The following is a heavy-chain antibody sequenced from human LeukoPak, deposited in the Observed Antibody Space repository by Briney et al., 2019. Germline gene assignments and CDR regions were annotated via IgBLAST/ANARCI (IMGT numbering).Heavy chain of an antibody. J-gene: IGHJ4*02. CDR2: IYSGGGT. CDR1: GFTFNNAW. Sequence: PGGSLRLSCAVSGFTFNNAWMSWVRQAPGKGLEWVSVIYSGGGTYYADSVKGRFTISRDNSKNTLYLQMDSLRAEDTAVYYCARDQDSPFGYWGQGTLVTVSS. CDR3: ARDQDSPFGY. D-gene: IGHD2-15*01. V-gene: IGHV3-66*01.